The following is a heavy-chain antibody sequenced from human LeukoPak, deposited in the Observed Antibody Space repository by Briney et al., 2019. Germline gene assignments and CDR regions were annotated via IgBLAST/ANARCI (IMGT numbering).Heavy chain of an antibody. CDR2: IFPSGGEI. CDR1: GFTFSTFA. V-gene: IGHV3-23*01. D-gene: IGHD1-26*01. Sequence: GGSLRLSCAASGFTFSTFAMIWVRQPLGKGLEWVSSIFPSGGEIHYADSVRGRFTISRDNSKSTLSLQMNSLRAEDTAIYYCAKHYAAIVGRVDYWGQGTLVTVSS. J-gene: IGHJ4*02. CDR3: AKHYAAIVGRVDY.